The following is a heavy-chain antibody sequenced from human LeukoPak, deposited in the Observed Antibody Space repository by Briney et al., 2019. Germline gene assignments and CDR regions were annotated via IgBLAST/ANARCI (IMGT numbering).Heavy chain of an antibody. CDR1: EFTFSNYA. CDR3: AKAVSAYSSSWYDY. V-gene: IGHV3-23*01. D-gene: IGHD6-13*01. Sequence: GGSLRLSCAASEFTFSNYAMNWVRQAPGKGLEWVSAIGGSGAGTDYADSVKGRFTISRDNSKNTLFLQMNSLRAEDTAIYYCAKAVSAYSSSWYDYWGQGTLVTVSS. CDR2: IGGSGAGT. J-gene: IGHJ4*02.